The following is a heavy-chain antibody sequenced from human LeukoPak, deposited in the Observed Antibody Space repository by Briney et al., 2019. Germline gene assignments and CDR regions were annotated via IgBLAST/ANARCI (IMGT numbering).Heavy chain of an antibody. Sequence: GGSLRLSCAGSGFTFSSYAMNWVRQAPGEGLEWVSGVSGSGGSTYYADSVKGRFTISRDNSKNTLSLQTNSLRAEDTAVYYCAKDLYGSGSYYLDYWGQGTLVTVSS. CDR1: GFTFSSYA. V-gene: IGHV3-23*01. D-gene: IGHD3-10*01. CDR2: VSGSGGST. J-gene: IGHJ4*02. CDR3: AKDLYGSGSYYLDY.